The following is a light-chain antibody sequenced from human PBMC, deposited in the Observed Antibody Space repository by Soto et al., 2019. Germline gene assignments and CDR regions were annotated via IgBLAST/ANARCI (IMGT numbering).Light chain of an antibody. CDR1: QSISSW. CDR2: DAS. V-gene: IGKV1-5*01. J-gene: IGKJ1*01. Sequence: DIQMTQSPSTLSASVGDRVTITCRARQSISSWLAWYQQKPGKSPKLLIYDASSLESGVPSRFRGSGSGTEFTLTISSLQTDDFVTYDCHQYDSYWGTVRQRTKVESK. CDR3: HQYDSYWGT.